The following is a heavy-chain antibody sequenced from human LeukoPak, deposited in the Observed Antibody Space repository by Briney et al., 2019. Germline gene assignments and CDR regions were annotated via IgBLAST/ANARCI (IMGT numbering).Heavy chain of an antibody. V-gene: IGHV1-18*01. CDR1: GYTFTSYG. J-gene: IGHJ6*03. CDR3: ARRIAAAGLYYYYYYMDV. Sequence: ASVKVSCKASGYTFTSYGISWVRQAPGQGLEWTGWISAYNGNTNYAQKLQGRVTMTTDTSTSTAYMELRSLRSDDTAVYYCARRIAAAGLYYYYYYMDVWGKGTTVTISS. D-gene: IGHD6-13*01. CDR2: ISAYNGNT.